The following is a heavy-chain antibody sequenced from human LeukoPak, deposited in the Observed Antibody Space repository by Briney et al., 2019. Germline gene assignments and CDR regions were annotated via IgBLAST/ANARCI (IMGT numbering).Heavy chain of an antibody. V-gene: IGHV6-1*01. J-gene: IGHJ3*02. Sequence: XLXFGXXGXNVSSXRVSWNWVRQSPPRGLEWLGRTYYRSKWYNDYAISVRSRITINPDTSKNQFSLQLNSVTPEDTAVYYCARDWGTLTDGFDIWGQGTMVIVSS. CDR3: ARDWGTLTDGFDI. CDR2: TYYRSKWYN. D-gene: IGHD3-16*01. CDR1: GXNVSSXRVS.